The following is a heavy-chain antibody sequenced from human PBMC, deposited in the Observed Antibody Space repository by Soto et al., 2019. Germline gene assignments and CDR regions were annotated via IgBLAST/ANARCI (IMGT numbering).Heavy chain of an antibody. CDR3: ARQKNRERRTVTTYYYYYYMDV. D-gene: IGHD4-4*01. CDR1: GYTFTDYH. Sequence: ASVKVSCKASGYTFTDYHISWVRQAPGQGLEWMGWVSAYNGNTNYAQKLQGRVTMTTDTSTSTAYMELRSLRSDDTAVYYCARQKNRERRTVTTYYYYYYMDVWGKGTTVTVSS. J-gene: IGHJ6*03. CDR2: VSAYNGNT. V-gene: IGHV1-18*01.